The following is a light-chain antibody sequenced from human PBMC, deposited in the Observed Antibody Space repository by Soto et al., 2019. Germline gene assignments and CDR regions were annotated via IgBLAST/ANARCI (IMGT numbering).Light chain of an antibody. CDR1: QSVSSSY. Sequence: EIVLTQSPGTLSLSPGERATLSCRASQSVSSSYLAWYQQKPGQAPRFLIYGASSRATGIPDRFSGSGSGTDFTLTISRLEPEDFAVYYCQQYGSPPPYTFGQGTKLESK. J-gene: IGKJ2*01. CDR2: GAS. CDR3: QQYGSPPPYT. V-gene: IGKV3-20*01.